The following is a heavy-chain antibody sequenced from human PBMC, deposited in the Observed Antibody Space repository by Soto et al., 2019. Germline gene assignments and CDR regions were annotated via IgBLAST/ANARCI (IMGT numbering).Heavy chain of an antibody. CDR2: ISGSGGST. D-gene: IGHD3-16*02. J-gene: IGHJ4*02. CDR3: AKRGSYDYVWGSYHNYFDY. V-gene: IGHV3-23*01. Sequence: SLRLSCAASGFTFSSYAMSWVRQAPGKGLEWVSAISGSGGSTYYADSVKGRFTISRDNSKNTLYLQMNSLRAEDTAVYYCAKRGSYDYVWGSYHNYFDYWGQGTLVTVSS. CDR1: GFTFSSYA.